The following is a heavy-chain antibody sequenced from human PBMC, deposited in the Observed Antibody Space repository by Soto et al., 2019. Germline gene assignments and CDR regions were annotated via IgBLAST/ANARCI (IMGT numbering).Heavy chain of an antibody. D-gene: IGHD6-19*01. Sequence: EVQLLESGGGLVQPGGSLRLSCAASGFTFSSYAMSWVRQAPGKGLEWVSAISGSGGSTYYADSVKGRFTISRDNSKNTLYLQMNCLRAEDTAVYYCAKEQYSSGWIGGAFDIWGQGTMVTVSS. CDR3: AKEQYSSGWIGGAFDI. J-gene: IGHJ3*02. CDR1: GFTFSSYA. CDR2: ISGSGGST. V-gene: IGHV3-23*01.